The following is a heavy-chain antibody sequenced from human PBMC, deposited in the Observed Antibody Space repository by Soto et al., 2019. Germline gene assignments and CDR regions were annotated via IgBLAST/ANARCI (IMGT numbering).Heavy chain of an antibody. Sequence: GGSLRLSCAASGFTFSNAWMSWVRQAPGKGLEWVGRIKSKTDGGTTDYAAPVKGRFTISRDDSKNTLYLQMNSLKTEDTAVYYCTTAAGETPGAFDIWGQGTMVTVSS. V-gene: IGHV3-15*01. J-gene: IGHJ3*02. CDR1: GFTFSNAW. D-gene: IGHD3-10*01. CDR3: TTAAGETPGAFDI. CDR2: IKSKTDGGTT.